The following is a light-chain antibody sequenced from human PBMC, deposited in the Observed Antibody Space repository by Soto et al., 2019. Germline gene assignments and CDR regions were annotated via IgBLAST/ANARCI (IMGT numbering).Light chain of an antibody. CDR1: QTVDNY. CDR3: HQTYNTLYT. J-gene: IGKJ2*01. CDR2: AAS. V-gene: IGKV1-39*01. Sequence: DIQMTQSPSSLSASVVDRVTISCRTSQTVDNYLNWYQQKPGKAPQLLISAASTLQSGVPSRFSGSGSGTDFTLTISSLQPEDSATYYCHQTYNTLYTFGQGTKVDIK.